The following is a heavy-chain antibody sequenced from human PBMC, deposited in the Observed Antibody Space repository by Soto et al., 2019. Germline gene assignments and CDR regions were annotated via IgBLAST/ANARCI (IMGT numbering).Heavy chain of an antibody. CDR2: IKQDGSER. CDR1: GLRFSTYW. Sequence: GGSRTPAWVASGLRFSTYWMSWVRQAQEKGLEWVANIKQDGSERYYAGSVKGRFTISRDNAKKSVYLQMNSLTVEDTAFYYCATARIDSWGQGTLVTVS. CDR3: ATARIDS. J-gene: IGHJ4*02. V-gene: IGHV3-7*01.